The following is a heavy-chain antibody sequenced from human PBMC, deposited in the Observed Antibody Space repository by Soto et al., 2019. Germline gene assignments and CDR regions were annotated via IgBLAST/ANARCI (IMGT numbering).Heavy chain of an antibody. CDR1: GFIFSGYW. CDR3: ARLLGGSGSFIDY. V-gene: IGHV3-74*03. D-gene: IGHD3-10*01. Sequence: EVQLVESGGGLVQPGGSLRLSCEASGFIFSGYWMHWVRRAPGKGLVWVSRINSDGSSTTYADSVKGRFTISRDNAKNTMYLQMNSLRAEDTAVYYCARLLGGSGSFIDYWGQGTLVTVSS. CDR2: INSDGSST. J-gene: IGHJ4*02.